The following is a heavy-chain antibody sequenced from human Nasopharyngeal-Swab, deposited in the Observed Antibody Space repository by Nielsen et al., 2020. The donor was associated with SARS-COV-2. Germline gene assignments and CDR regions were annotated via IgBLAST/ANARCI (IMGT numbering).Heavy chain of an antibody. J-gene: IGHJ4*02. V-gene: IGHV1-46*01. CDR2: IDPFSGST. CDR3: TRDQGGGDPYDP. Sequence: ASVKVSCKASGFTFTSYYFNWVRQAPGQGLEWMGMIDPFSGSTSYAQRFQGRITVTRDTSTSTVFMEVRSLTSEDTAVYYCTRDQGGGDPYDPWGQGTLVTVSS. D-gene: IGHD2-21*02. CDR1: GFTFTSYY.